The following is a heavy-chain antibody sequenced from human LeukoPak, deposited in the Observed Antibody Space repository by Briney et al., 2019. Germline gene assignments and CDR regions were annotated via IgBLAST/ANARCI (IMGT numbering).Heavy chain of an antibody. CDR2: ISAYNGNT. Sequence: GASVKVSCKASGYTFTSYGISWVRQAPGQGLEWMGWISAYNGNTNYAQKLQGRVTMTTDTSTSTAYMELRSLRSDDTAVYYCAREGVYYDILTGRPYYYYYGMDVWGQGTTVTVPS. J-gene: IGHJ6*02. D-gene: IGHD3-9*01. V-gene: IGHV1-18*01. CDR3: AREGVYYDILTGRPYYYYYGMDV. CDR1: GYTFTSYG.